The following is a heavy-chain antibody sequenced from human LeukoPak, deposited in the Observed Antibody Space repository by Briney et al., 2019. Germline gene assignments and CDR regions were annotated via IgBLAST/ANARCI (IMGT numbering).Heavy chain of an antibody. D-gene: IGHD3-3*02. J-gene: IGHJ4*02. CDR3: ARLRILSGGWVDY. CDR1: GYSSTSYW. Sequence: GEALKISCKGSGYSSTSYWIGWVRQMPGKGLEWMGIIYPGDSDTRYSQSLQGQVTISADKSISTAYLQWSSLKASDTAMYYCARLRILSGGWVDYWGQGTLVTVSS. V-gene: IGHV5-51*01. CDR2: IYPGDSDT.